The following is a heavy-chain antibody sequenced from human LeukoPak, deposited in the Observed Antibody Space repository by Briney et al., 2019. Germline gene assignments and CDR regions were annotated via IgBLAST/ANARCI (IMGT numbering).Heavy chain of an antibody. J-gene: IGHJ4*02. CDR2: IIPIFGKA. Sequence: SVKVSCKASGGTFSTYAVSWVRQAPGQGLEWMGGIIPIFGKADYAQKFQDRVTITADESTSTAYMELSSLRSEDTALYYCARAGEYCSGGSCYSGVYFDYWGQGTLVTVSS. D-gene: IGHD2-15*01. V-gene: IGHV1-69*13. CDR1: GGTFSTYA. CDR3: ARAGEYCSGGSCYSGVYFDY.